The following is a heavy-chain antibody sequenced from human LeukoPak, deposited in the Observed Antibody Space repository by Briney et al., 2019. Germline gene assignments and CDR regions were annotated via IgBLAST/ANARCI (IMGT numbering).Heavy chain of an antibody. D-gene: IGHD6-6*01. CDR2: MHYSVSN. CDR1: GGSISSSDYY. V-gene: IGHV4-39*01. Sequence: SETLSLTCTVSGGSISSSDYYWGWIRQPPGRGLEWIGSMHYSVSNAYSPSLKSRVIIFVNTSKNQFSLKLTYVTAADTAVYFCARYSTSSGWFDPWGQGSLVTVSS. J-gene: IGHJ5*02. CDR3: ARYSTSSGWFDP.